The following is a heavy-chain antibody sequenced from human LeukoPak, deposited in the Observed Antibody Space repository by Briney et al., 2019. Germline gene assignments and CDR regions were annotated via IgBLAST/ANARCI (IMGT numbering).Heavy chain of an antibody. J-gene: IGHJ4*02. CDR2: IWSDGSNK. CDR3: ARGSGSFSGGFDY. D-gene: IGHD1-26*01. Sequence: GGSLRLSCAASGFTFSSYGMHWVRQTLGKGLEWVAVIWSDGSNKYYADSVKGRFTISRDNSKNTLYLQMNSLRAEDTAVYYCARGSGSFSGGFDYWGQGTLVTVSS. CDR1: GFTFSSYG. V-gene: IGHV3-33*01.